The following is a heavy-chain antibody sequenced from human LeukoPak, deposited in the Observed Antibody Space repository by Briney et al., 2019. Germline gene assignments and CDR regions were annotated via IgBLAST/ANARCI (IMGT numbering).Heavy chain of an antibody. CDR2: ISGSGGST. Sequence: PGGSLRLSCAASGFTFSSYAMSWVRQAPGKGLEWVSAISGSGGSTYYADSVKGRFTVSRDNSKNTLYLQMNSLRAEDTAVYYCAKLESKLLLSPFDYWGQGTLVTVSS. CDR1: GFTFSSYA. CDR3: AKLESKLLLSPFDY. J-gene: IGHJ4*02. D-gene: IGHD2-15*01. V-gene: IGHV3-23*01.